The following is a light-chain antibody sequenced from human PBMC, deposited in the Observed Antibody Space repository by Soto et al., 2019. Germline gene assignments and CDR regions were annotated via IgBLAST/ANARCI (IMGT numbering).Light chain of an antibody. J-gene: IGKJ2*01. CDR1: QSVSSY. Sequence: EIVLTQSPATLSLSPGERATLSCRASQSVSSYLAWYQQKPGQAPRLLIYDASNRATGIPARFSGSGSGTDFTLTISSLEPEDFAVYYCQQRSNWPPSHTFGQGTKREIK. CDR3: QQRSNWPPSHT. CDR2: DAS. V-gene: IGKV3-11*01.